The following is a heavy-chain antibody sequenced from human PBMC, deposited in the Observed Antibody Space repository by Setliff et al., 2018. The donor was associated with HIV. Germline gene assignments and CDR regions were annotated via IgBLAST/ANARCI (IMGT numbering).Heavy chain of an antibody. CDR2: INPKSGVA. CDR1: GYTFTDFY. CDR3: ARAHFLVAMTRNWFDP. J-gene: IGHJ5*02. D-gene: IGHD5-12*01. V-gene: IGHV1-2*06. Sequence: ASVKFSCKASGYTFTDFYIHWVRQAPGQGLEWIGRINPKSGVADYLRKFQGRVTMTTDTSANTAHMELIRPRFDDTAVYYCARAHFLVAMTRNWFDPWGQGTLVTVS.